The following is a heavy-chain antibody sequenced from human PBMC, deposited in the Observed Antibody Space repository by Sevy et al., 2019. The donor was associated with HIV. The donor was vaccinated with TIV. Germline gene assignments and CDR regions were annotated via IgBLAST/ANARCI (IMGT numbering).Heavy chain of an antibody. Sequence: GGSLRLSCAASGFTFSTYSMHWVRQAPGKGLEWVSYISKSSRNIYYADSVKGRFTISRDNAKNSLYLQMNSLRAEDTGVYYCAREILVIPYYYYAMDVWGQGTTVTVS. CDR2: ISKSSRNI. CDR1: GFTFSTYS. CDR3: AREILVIPYYYYAMDV. V-gene: IGHV3-48*01. J-gene: IGHJ6*02. D-gene: IGHD3-9*01.